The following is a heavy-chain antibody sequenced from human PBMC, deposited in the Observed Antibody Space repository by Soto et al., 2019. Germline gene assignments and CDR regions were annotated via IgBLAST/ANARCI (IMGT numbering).Heavy chain of an antibody. V-gene: IGHV1-69*13. CDR3: AREAYYYDSSGPRDAFDI. Sequence: SVKVSCKASGGTFSSYAISWVRQAPGQGLEWMGGIIPIFGTANYAQKFQGRVTITADESTSTAYMELSSLRSEDTAVYYCAREAYYYDSSGPRDAFDIWGQGTMVTVSS. D-gene: IGHD3-22*01. CDR1: GGTFSSYA. CDR2: IIPIFGTA. J-gene: IGHJ3*02.